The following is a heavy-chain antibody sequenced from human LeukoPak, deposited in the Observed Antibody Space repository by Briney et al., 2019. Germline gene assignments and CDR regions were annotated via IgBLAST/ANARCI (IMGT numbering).Heavy chain of an antibody. CDR2: IRYDGSNK. J-gene: IGHJ4*02. CDR1: GFTFSDAW. CDR3: AKRDSSGSYFFDY. V-gene: IGHV3-30*02. D-gene: IGHD1-26*01. Sequence: GGSLRLSCAASGFTFSDAWMNWVRQAPGKGLEWVAFIRYDGSNKYYADSVKGRFTISRDNSKNTLYLQMNSLRVEDTAVYFCAKRDSSGSYFFDYWGQGTLVTVSS.